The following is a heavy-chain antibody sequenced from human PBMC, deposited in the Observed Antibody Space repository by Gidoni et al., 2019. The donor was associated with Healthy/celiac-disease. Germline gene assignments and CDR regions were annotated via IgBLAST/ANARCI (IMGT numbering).Heavy chain of an antibody. CDR2: IYYSGST. J-gene: IGHJ4*02. CDR1: GCSIRSYY. Sequence: QVQLQESGPGLVKPSDTLSLTCTVSGCSIRSYYWSWIRQPPGKGLEWIRYIYYSGSTNYNPSLKGRVTISVDTSKNQFSLKLSSVTAADTAVYYCARDRTPIYGGKRWGFDYWGQGTLVTVSS. V-gene: IGHV4-59*01. CDR3: ARDRTPIYGGKRWGFDY. D-gene: IGHD4-17*01.